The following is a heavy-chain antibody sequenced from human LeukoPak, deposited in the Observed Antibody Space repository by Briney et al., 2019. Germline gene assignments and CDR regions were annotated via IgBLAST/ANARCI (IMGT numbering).Heavy chain of an antibody. J-gene: IGHJ4*02. D-gene: IGHD5-18*01. V-gene: IGHV3-48*03. Sequence: GGSLRLSCAASGLTFSNYDMNWVRQAPGQGLEWVSYISNSGTTVYHADSVKGRFTISRDNAKNSVSLQLDSLRAEDTAIYYCAKGDGYSSPWYFDLWGQGTLVTVSS. CDR3: AKGDGYSSPWYFDL. CDR1: GLTFSNYD. CDR2: ISNSGTTV.